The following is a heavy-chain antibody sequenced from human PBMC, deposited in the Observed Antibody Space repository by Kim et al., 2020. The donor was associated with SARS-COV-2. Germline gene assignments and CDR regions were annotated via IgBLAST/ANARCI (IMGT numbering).Heavy chain of an antibody. V-gene: IGHV7-4-1*02. CDR1: GYTFSTYA. CDR2: IKVNTGTP. CDR3: ASGWYSYFSYNGLDF. J-gene: IGHJ6*02. D-gene: IGHD6-19*01. Sequence: ASVKVSCKASGYTFSTYAMNWVRQAPGQGLEWLGRIKVNTGTPTYAQGFTGRFVLSFDTSVSTAYLQINNLKAEDTAVYYYASGWYSYFSYNGLDFWGQGTTVTVS.